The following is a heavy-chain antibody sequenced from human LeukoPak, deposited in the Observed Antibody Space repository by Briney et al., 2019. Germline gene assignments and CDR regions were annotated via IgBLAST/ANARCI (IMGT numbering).Heavy chain of an antibody. CDR3: ARQDYDFWSGYSTISRGAFDI. V-gene: IGHV4-39*01. Sequence: PETLSLTCTVSGGSISSSSYYWGWIRQPPGKGLEWIGSIYYSGSTYYNPSLKSRVTISVDTSKNQFSLKLSSVTAADTAVYYCARQDYDFWSGYSTISRGAFDIWGQGTMVTVSS. J-gene: IGHJ3*02. D-gene: IGHD3-3*01. CDR2: IYYSGST. CDR1: GGSISSSSYY.